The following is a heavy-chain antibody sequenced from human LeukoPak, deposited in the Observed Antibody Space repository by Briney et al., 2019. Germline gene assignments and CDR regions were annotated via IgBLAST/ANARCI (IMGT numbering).Heavy chain of an antibody. V-gene: IGHV1-69*05. J-gene: IGHJ3*02. CDR3: ARDKAPRAPDAFDI. CDR1: GGTFSSYA. Sequence: SVQVSCKASGGTFSSYAISWVRQAPGQGLEWMGRIIPIFGTANYAQKFQGRVTITTDESTSTAYMELSSLRSEDTAVYYCARDKAPRAPDAFDIWGQGTMVTVSS. CDR2: IIPIFGTA.